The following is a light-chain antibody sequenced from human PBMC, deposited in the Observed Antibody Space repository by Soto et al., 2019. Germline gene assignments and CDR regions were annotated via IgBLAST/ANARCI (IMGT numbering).Light chain of an antibody. CDR3: QQSYSTLT. Sequence: DIQMTQSPSSLSASVGDRVTITCRASQSISSYLNWYQQKPGKAPKLLIYAASSLQSGVPSRFSGSGSGTDFTLIISSLQPEDFATYFCQQSYSTLTFGGGPRWRSN. J-gene: IGKJ4*01. V-gene: IGKV1-39*01. CDR1: QSISSY. CDR2: AAS.